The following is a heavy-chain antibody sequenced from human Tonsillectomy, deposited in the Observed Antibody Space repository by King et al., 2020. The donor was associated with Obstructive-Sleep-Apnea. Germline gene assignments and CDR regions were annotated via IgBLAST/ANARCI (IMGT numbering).Heavy chain of an antibody. V-gene: IGHV4-39*01. J-gene: IGHJ5*02. CDR1: GGSISSSINF. D-gene: IGHD3-10*01. CDR3: ARLNYYSFDP. CDR2: IYYSGST. Sequence: QLQESGPGLVKPSETLSLTCTVSGGSISSSINFWGWIRQPPGKGLEWIGTIYYSGSTYYNPSLQSRVTMSVDTSKNQFSVKLSSVTAADTAVYYCARLNYYSFDPWGQGTLVTVSS.